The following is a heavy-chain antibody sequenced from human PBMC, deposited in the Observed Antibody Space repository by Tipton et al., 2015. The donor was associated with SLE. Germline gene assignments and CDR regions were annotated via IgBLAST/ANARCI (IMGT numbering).Heavy chain of an antibody. CDR2: ISSSGSTI. V-gene: IGHV3-48*03. D-gene: IGHD4-17*01. Sequence: GSLRLSCAASGFTFSSYEMNWVRQAPGKGLEWVSYISSSGSTIYYADSVKGRFTISRDNAKNSLYLQMNSLRAEDTAVYYCAREGTVTTRDYWGQGTLVTVSS. J-gene: IGHJ4*02. CDR3: AREGTVTTRDY. CDR1: GFTFSSYE.